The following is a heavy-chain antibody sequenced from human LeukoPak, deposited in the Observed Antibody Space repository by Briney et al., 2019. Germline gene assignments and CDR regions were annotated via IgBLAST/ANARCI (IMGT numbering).Heavy chain of an antibody. Sequence: SQTLSLTCTVSGGSISSGDYYWSWIRQPPGKGLEWVGYIYYSGSTYYNPSLESRVTISVDTSKNHFSLNLSSVTAADTAVYYCAREAECGGDCYSGAFDIWGQGTMVTVSS. D-gene: IGHD2-21*02. V-gene: IGHV4-30-4*01. J-gene: IGHJ3*02. CDR3: AREAECGGDCYSGAFDI. CDR2: IYYSGST. CDR1: GGSISSGDYY.